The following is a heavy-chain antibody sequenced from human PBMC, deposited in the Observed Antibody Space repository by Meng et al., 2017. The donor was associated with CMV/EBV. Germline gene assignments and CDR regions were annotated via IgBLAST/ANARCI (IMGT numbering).Heavy chain of an antibody. CDR1: GFTFSSYA. D-gene: IGHD2-15*01. Sequence: GESLKISCAASGFTFSSYAMHWVRQAPGKGLEWVAVISYDGSNKYYADSVKGRFTISRDNAKNSLYLQMNSLRTEDAALYYCAKDNSAAPGDAFDIWGQGTMVTVSS. CDR3: AKDNSAAPGDAFDI. CDR2: ISYDGSNK. V-gene: IGHV3-30-3*01. J-gene: IGHJ3*02.